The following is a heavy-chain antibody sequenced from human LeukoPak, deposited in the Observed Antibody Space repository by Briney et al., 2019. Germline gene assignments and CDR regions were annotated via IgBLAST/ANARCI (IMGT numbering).Heavy chain of an antibody. CDR1: GYSFSDYW. CDR2: IYPGDSDT. V-gene: IGHV5-51*01. CDR3: ARTLQSYGHNYFDP. J-gene: IGHJ5*02. D-gene: IGHD5-18*01. Sequence: GESLKISCKGFGYSFSDYWIGWVRQMPGKGLEWVGIIYPGDSDTRYSPSLQGQVTISADKSISTVYLQRSSLKASDTAMYYCARTLQSYGHNYFDPWGQGTLVTVSS.